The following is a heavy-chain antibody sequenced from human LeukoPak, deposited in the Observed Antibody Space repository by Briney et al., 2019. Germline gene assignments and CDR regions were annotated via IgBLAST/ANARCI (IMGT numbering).Heavy chain of an antibody. J-gene: IGHJ4*02. CDR3: ARRGLDY. CDR2: INPSGGST. CDR1: GYTFTSYY. Sequence: ASVTVSCTASGYTFTSYYMHWVRQAPGQGLEWMGIINPSGGSTSYAQKFQGRVTMTRDTSTSTVYMELRSLRSDGTAVYYCARRGLDYWGQGTLVTVSS. V-gene: IGHV1-46*01. D-gene: IGHD3-16*01.